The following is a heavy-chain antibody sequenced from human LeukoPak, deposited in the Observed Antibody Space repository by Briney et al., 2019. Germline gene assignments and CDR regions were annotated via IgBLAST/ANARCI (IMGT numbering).Heavy chain of an antibody. J-gene: IGHJ4*02. CDR3: ARDGRWINYYDGSSPV. V-gene: IGHV3-30*04. CDR2: ISYDGSNK. D-gene: IGHD3-22*01. Sequence: GRSLRLSCAASGFTFSSYAMHWVRQAPGKGLEWVAVISYDGSNKYYADSVKGRFTISRDNAKNSLYLQMNSLRVEDTAVYYCARDGRWINYYDGSSPVWGQGTPVTVSS. CDR1: GFTFSSYA.